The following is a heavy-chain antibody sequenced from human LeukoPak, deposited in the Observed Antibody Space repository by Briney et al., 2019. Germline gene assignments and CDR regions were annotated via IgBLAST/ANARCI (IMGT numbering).Heavy chain of an antibody. V-gene: IGHV4-4*07. CDR2: VYTSGKT. J-gene: IGHJ3*02. Sequence: PSETLSLTCSVSGGSIDSYYWTWIRQPAGKGLEWIGRVYTSGKTYYNPSLKGRVTMSLDTSKNQISLRLGSVTAADTAVYYCARGYGGNAPNAFDIWGQGTMVTVSS. D-gene: IGHD4-23*01. CDR3: ARGYGGNAPNAFDI. CDR1: GGSIDSYY.